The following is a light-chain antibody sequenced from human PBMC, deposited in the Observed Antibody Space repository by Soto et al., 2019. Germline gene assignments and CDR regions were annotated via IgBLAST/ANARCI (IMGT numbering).Light chain of an antibody. V-gene: IGKV3-15*01. CDR2: GAS. CDR3: QQYNNWPIT. Sequence: PGERATLSFRASQSVGTSLAWYQQKPGQAPRLLIYGASTRATGLPARFSGSGSGTQFTLTISSLQSEDFAVYYCQQYNNWPITFGQGTRLEIK. J-gene: IGKJ5*01. CDR1: QSVGTS.